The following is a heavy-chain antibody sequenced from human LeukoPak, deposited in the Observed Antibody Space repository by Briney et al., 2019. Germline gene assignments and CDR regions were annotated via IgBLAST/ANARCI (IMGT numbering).Heavy chain of an antibody. J-gene: IGHJ4*02. CDR1: GFTFSSYW. CDR3: ARVTGGWYPKNFGY. CDR2: IKQDGSEK. Sequence: PGGSLRLSCAASGFTFSSYWMSWVRQAPGKGLEWVANIKQDGSEKYYVDSVKGRFTISRDNAKNSLYLQMNSLRTEDTAVYYCARVTGGWYPKNFGYWGQGTLVTVSS. V-gene: IGHV3-7*01. D-gene: IGHD6-19*01.